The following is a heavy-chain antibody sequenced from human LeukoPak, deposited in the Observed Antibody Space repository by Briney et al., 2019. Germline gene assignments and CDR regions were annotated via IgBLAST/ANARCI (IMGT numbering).Heavy chain of an antibody. J-gene: IGHJ4*02. V-gene: IGHV3-7*01. Sequence: GGSLRLSCAASGFTFSSYWMSWVRQAPGKGLEWVANIKQDGSEKYYVDSVKGRFTIPRDNARNSLYLQMNSLRAEDTAVYYCAREGYSSSSFDYWGQGTLVTVSS. CDR1: GFTFSSYW. CDR3: AREGYSSSSFDY. D-gene: IGHD6-6*01. CDR2: IKQDGSEK.